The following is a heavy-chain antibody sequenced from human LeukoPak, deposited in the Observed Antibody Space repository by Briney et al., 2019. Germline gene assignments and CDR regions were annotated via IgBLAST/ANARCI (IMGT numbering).Heavy chain of an antibody. D-gene: IGHD3-10*01. CDR1: GFSFSGYG. CDR2: ISSSGSTI. V-gene: IGHV3-48*03. J-gene: IGHJ4*02. Sequence: GGTLRLSCVVSGFSFSGYGMNWVRQAPGKGLEWVSYISSSGSTIYYADSVKGRFTISRDNAKNSLYLQMNSLRAEDTAVYYCARDRYYGSGLDYWGQGTLVTVSS. CDR3: ARDRYYGSGLDY.